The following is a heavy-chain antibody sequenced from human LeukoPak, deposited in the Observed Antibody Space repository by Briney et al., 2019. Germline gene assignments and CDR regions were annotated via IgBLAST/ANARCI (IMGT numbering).Heavy chain of an antibody. D-gene: IGHD3-16*01. CDR2: IYYSGST. CDR1: GGSISSSSYY. V-gene: IGHV4-39*07. Sequence: SETLSLTCTVSGGSISSSSYYWGWIRQPPGKGLEWIGSIYYSGSTYYNPSLKSRVTISVDTSKNQFSLKLSSVTAADTAVYYCARASMITFSQEDAFDIWGQGTMVTVSS. J-gene: IGHJ3*02. CDR3: ARASMITFSQEDAFDI.